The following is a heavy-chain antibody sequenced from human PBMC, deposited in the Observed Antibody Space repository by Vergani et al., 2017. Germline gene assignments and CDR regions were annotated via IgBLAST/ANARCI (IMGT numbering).Heavy chain of an antibody. CDR3: ARALPRQLWVFDY. Sequence: QLQLQESGPGLVKPSETLSLTCTVSGGSISSSSYYWGWIRQPPGKGLEWIGSIYYSGSTYYNPSLKSRVTISVDTSKNQFSLKLSSVTAADTAVYYCARALPRQLWVFDYWGQGTLVTVSS. V-gene: IGHV4-39*07. D-gene: IGHD5-18*01. CDR2: IYYSGST. J-gene: IGHJ4*02. CDR1: GGSISSSSYY.